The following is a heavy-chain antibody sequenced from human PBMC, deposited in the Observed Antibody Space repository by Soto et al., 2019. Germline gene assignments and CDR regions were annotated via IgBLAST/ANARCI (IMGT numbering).Heavy chain of an antibody. CDR1: GGSISSSNW. D-gene: IGHD3-22*01. CDR2: IYPSGST. Sequence: SETLSLTCAVSGGSISSSNWWSLFRQPPGKGLEWIGEIYPSGSTNYNPSLKSRVTISVDKSKNQFSLKLNSVTAADTAVYYCARKDYYESSGYHYFDYWGQGTLVTVSS. V-gene: IGHV4-4*02. J-gene: IGHJ4*02. CDR3: ARKDYYESSGYHYFDY.